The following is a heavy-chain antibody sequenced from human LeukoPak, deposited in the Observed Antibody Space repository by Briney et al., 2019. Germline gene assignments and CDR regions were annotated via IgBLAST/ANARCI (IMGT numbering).Heavy chain of an antibody. J-gene: IGHJ4*02. CDR2: ISYDGSNE. D-gene: IGHD6-19*01. CDR3: AKDTYSSGWSSWVSLDY. CDR1: GFTFSSYG. Sequence: PGGSLRLSCAASGFTFSSYGMHWVRQAPGKGLEWVAVISYDGSNEYYADSVKGRFTISRDNSKNTLYLQMNSLRAEDTAVYYCAKDTYSSGWSSWVSLDYWGQGTLVTVSS. V-gene: IGHV3-30*18.